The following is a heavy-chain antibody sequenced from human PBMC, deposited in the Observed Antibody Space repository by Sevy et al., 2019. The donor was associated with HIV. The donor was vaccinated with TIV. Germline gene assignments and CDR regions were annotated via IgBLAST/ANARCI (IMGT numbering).Heavy chain of an antibody. Sequence: GGSLRLSCEASGFTFSSFEMNWVRQAPGKGLEWVLYISSSGSIISYADSVKGRFTISRDNAKSSLYLQMNSLRAEDTAVYYCARSGGVTDYGMDVWGQRTTVTVSS. CDR2: ISSSGSII. CDR1: GFTFSSFE. J-gene: IGHJ6*02. CDR3: ARSGGVTDYGMDV. D-gene: IGHD3-16*01. V-gene: IGHV3-48*03.